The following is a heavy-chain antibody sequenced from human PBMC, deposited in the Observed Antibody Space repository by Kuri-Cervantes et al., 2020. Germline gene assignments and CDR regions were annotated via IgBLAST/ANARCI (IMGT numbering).Heavy chain of an antibody. CDR3: ARDRGGDTAMAYYYYGMDV. J-gene: IGHJ6*02. D-gene: IGHD5-18*01. CDR1: GGSISSSSYY. V-gene: IGHV4-39*07. CDR2: IYYSGST. Sequence: ESLKISCTVSGGSISSSSYYWGWIRQPPGKGLEWIGSIYYSGSTYYNPSLKSRVTISVDTSKNQFSLKLSSVTAADTAVYYCARDRGGDTAMAYYYYGMDVWGQGTTVTVSS.